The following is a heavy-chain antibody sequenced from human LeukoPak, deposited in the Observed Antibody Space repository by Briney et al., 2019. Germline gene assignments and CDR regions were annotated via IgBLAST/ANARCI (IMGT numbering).Heavy chain of an antibody. Sequence: SVKVSCKASGRTFTSSAMQWVRQARGQRREWIGWIGVGSGNTNYAQKFQERVTITSDMSTSTAYMELSSLRCEDTAVYYCAADPANYYYYGMDVWGQGTTVTVSS. CDR2: IGVGSGNT. CDR3: AADPANYYYYGMDV. J-gene: IGHJ6*02. V-gene: IGHV1-58*02. CDR1: GRTFTSSA.